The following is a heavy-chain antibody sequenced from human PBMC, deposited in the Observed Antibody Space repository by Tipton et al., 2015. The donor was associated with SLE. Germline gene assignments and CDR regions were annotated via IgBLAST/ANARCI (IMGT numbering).Heavy chain of an antibody. CDR1: GFTLSTYA. D-gene: IGHD3-10*01. Sequence: SLRLSCAASGFTLSTYAMHWVRQAPGKGLDWVAVISYDGSNKYYADSVKGRFTISRDNSKNTLYLQMNSLRTEDTAVYYCTKDGGWAFGDWGQGTQVTVSS. J-gene: IGHJ4*02. CDR3: TKDGGWAFGD. V-gene: IGHV3-30-3*01. CDR2: ISYDGSNK.